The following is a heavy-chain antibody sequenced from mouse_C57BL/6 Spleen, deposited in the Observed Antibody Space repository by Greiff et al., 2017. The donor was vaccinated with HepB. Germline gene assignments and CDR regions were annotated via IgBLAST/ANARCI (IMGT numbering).Heavy chain of an antibody. CDR1: GFTFSSYG. D-gene: IGHD2-4*01. Sequence: EVKLVESGGDLVKPGGSLKLSCAASGFTFSSYGMSWVRQTPDKRLEWVATISSGGSYTYYPDSVKGRFTISRDNAKNTLYLQMSSLKSEDTAMYYCARHFKDYDEAWFAYWGQGTLVTVSA. CDR3: ARHFKDYDEAWFAY. CDR2: ISSGGSYT. V-gene: IGHV5-6*01. J-gene: IGHJ3*01.